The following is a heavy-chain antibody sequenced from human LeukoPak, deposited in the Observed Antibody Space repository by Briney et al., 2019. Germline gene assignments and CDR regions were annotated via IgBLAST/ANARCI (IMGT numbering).Heavy chain of an antibody. D-gene: IGHD5-24*01. Sequence: GGSLRLSCSASGFTFSSYALHWVRQAPGKGLECVSGVNSNGVSTNYADSVRGRITISRDNSNNTLHLQMSSLRGEDTAVYYCVKDRDRNLARVNFDYWGQGTLVTVSS. CDR1: GFTFSSYA. CDR3: VKDRDRNLARVNFDY. J-gene: IGHJ4*02. CDR2: VNSNGVST. V-gene: IGHV3-64D*06.